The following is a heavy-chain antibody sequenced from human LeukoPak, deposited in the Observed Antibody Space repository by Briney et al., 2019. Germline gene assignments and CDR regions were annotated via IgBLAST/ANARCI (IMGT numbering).Heavy chain of an antibody. V-gene: IGHV1-46*01. CDR1: GYTFTSYY. D-gene: IGHD6-19*01. CDR2: INPSGGST. J-gene: IGHJ5*02. CDR3: ARVSLPGYSSGWSNWFDP. Sequence: ASVKVSCKASGYTFTSYYMHWVRQAPGQGLEWMGIINPSGGSTSYAQKFQGRVTMTRDMSTSTVYMELSSLRSEDTAVYYCARVSLPGYSSGWSNWFDPWGQGTLVTVSS.